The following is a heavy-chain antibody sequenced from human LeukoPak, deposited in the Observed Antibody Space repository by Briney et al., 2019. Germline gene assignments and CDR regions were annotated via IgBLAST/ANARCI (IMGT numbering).Heavy chain of an antibody. CDR2: ISSSSSYI. J-gene: IGHJ4*02. CDR1: GFTFSSYS. D-gene: IGHD6-19*01. CDR3: AKDHSGWYLH. Sequence: GGSLRLSCAASGFTFSSYSMNWVRQAPGKGLEWVSSISSSSSYIYYADSVKGRFTISRDNSKNTLYLQMNSLRAEDTAVYYCAKDHSGWYLHWGQGTLVTVSS. V-gene: IGHV3-21*01.